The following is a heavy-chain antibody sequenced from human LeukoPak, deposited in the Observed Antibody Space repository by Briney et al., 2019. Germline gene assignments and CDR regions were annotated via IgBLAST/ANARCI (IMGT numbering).Heavy chain of an antibody. CDR1: GFTFSSYA. J-gene: IGHJ4*02. Sequence: GGSLRLSCAASGFTFSSYAMSWVRQAPGKGLEWVSAISGRGGSTYYADSVNGRFTISRDNSKNTLYLQVNSLRAEDTAVYYCAKETSRYSSYWGQGTLVTVSS. V-gene: IGHV3-23*01. CDR3: AKETSRYSSY. D-gene: IGHD4-11*01. CDR2: ISGRGGST.